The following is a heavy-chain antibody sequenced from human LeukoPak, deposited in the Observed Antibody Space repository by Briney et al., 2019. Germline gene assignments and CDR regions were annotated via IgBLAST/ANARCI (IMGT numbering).Heavy chain of an antibody. V-gene: IGHV4-34*01. CDR2: INHSGST. J-gene: IGHJ2*01. CDR3: AIGFGARRDGYNPNRYFDL. CDR1: GGSFSGYY. Sequence: PSETLSLTCAVYGGSFSGYYWSWMRQPPGKGLEWIGEINHSGSTNYNPSLKSRVTISVDTSKNQFSLKLSSVTAADTAVYYCAIGFGARRDGYNPNRYFDLWGRGTLVTVSS. D-gene: IGHD5-24*01.